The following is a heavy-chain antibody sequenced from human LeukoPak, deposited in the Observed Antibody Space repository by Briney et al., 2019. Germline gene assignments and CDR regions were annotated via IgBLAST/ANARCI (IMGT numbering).Heavy chain of an antibody. CDR3: AKDPDSSPYSSSWFDY. D-gene: IGHD6-13*01. CDR1: GFTFSSYA. Sequence: GGSLRLSCAASGFTFSSYAMSWVRQAPGKGLEWVSGISGSGDNTYYADSVKGRFTISRDNSKNTLYLQMNSLRAEDTAVYYCAKDPDSSPYSSSWFDYWGQGTLVTVSS. CDR2: ISGSGDNT. J-gene: IGHJ4*02. V-gene: IGHV3-23*01.